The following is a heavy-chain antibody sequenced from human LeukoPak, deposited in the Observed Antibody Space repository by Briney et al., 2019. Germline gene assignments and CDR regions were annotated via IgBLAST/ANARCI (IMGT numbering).Heavy chain of an antibody. Sequence: PPQTLSLTCTLSGGSMNSANICWGWLRQHAGKGLECIALIYISGRNNYNPTLTSPDTISADTSKNQSSMHLCSVTATDTAVYYCAGDPYKCCWESPVPSDYWGQRALVAASP. V-gene: IGHV4-61*02. J-gene: IGHJ4*02. CDR2: IYISGRN. CDR1: GGSMNSANIC. D-gene: IGHD1-14*01. CDR3: AGDPYKCCWESPVPSDY.